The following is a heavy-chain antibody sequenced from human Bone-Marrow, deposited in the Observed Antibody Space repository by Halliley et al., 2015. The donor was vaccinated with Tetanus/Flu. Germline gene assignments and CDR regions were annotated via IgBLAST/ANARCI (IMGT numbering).Heavy chain of an antibody. J-gene: IGHJ4*02. CDR2: ISGSGDKT. CDR3: ARTSIWGTYRQPHFDS. CDR1: GFTFSTYA. D-gene: IGHD3-16*02. V-gene: IGHV3-23*01. Sequence: SLRLSCAASGFTFSTYAMSWVRQAPGKGLQWVSSISGSGDKTYHADSVKGRLTISRENSKNTVSLQMNRLRAEDTAVYYCARTSIWGTYRQPHFDSWGQGTLVTVSS.